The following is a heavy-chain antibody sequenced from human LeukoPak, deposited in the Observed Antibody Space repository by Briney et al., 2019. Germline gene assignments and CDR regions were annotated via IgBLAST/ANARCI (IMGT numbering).Heavy chain of an antibody. J-gene: IGHJ4*02. Sequence: SETLSLTCTVSGASVSSGLYYWSWIRQSPGKGLEWIGRNYYSGSTDCNTSLKSRVTISVDTSKNQFSLKLNSVTAADTAVYFCARVGGSGWFDYWGQGTLVAASS. CDR3: ARVGGSGWFDY. CDR2: NYYSGST. D-gene: IGHD6-19*01. CDR1: GASVSSGLYY. V-gene: IGHV4-61*01.